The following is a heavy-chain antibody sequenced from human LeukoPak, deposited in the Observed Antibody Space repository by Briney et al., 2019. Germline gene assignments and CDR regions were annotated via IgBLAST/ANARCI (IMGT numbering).Heavy chain of an antibody. CDR2: IWYDGSNK. J-gene: IGHJ5*02. V-gene: IGHV3-33*06. CDR3: AKGSIWFGELLT. Sequence: PGRSLRLSCAASGFTSSSYGMHWVRQAPGKGLEWVAVIWYDGSNKYYADSVKGRFTISRDNSKNTLYLQMNSLRAEDTAVYYCAKGSIWFGELLTWGQGTLVTVSS. CDR1: GFTSSSYG. D-gene: IGHD3-10*01.